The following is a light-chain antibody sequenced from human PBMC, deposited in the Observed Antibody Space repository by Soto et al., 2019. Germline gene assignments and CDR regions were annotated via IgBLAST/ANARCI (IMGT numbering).Light chain of an antibody. CDR1: QSVLYSSNNKNY. CDR3: QQYYTTPSWT. Sequence: DIVMTQSPDSLAVSLGERATINCKSSQSVLYSSNNKNYLAWYQQKPGQSPKLLIYWASTRESGVPDRFSGSGSGTDFTLTISNLQAEDVAVYYCQQYYTTPSWTFGQGTKVEIK. J-gene: IGKJ1*01. V-gene: IGKV4-1*01. CDR2: WAS.